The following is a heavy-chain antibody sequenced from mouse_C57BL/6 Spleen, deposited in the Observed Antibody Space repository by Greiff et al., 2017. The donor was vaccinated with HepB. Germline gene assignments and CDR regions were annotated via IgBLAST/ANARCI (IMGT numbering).Heavy chain of an antibody. V-gene: IGHV1-42*01. CDR1: GYSFTGYY. CDR2: INPSTGGT. J-gene: IGHJ3*01. Sequence: EVQLQQSGPELVKPGASVKISCKASGYSFTGYYMNWVKQSPEKSLEWIGGINPSTGGTTYNQKFKAKATLTVDKSSSTAYMQLKSLTSEDSAVYYCARITTDPFAYWGQGTLVTVSA. CDR3: ARITTDPFAY. D-gene: IGHD1-1*01.